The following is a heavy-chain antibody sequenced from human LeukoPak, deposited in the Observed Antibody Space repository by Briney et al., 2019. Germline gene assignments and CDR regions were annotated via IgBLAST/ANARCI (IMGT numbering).Heavy chain of an antibody. Sequence: PGGSLRLSCAASGFTFSTYAMHWVRQAPGKGLDWVAVISYDGTNKYYADSVKGRFTISRDNSKNSLYLQMNSLRTEDTALYYCAKDGSYRGTRHPFDYWGQGTLVTVSS. V-gene: IGHV3-30-3*01. CDR3: AKDGSYRGTRHPFDY. D-gene: IGHD3-3*01. CDR1: GFTFSTYA. CDR2: ISYDGTNK. J-gene: IGHJ4*02.